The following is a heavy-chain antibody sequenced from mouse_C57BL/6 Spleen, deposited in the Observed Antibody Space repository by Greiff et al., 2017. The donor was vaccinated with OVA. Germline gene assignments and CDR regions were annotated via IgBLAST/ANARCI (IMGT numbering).Heavy chain of an antibody. CDR3: ARLANWGIYWYFDV. V-gene: IGHV3-5*01. CDR2: IYYSGTN. CDR1: GISITTGNYR. J-gene: IGHJ1*03. D-gene: IGHD4-1*01. Sequence: EVKLQESGPGLVKPSQTVFLTCTVTGISITTGNYRWSWIRQFPGNKLEWIGYIYYSGTNTYNPSLTSRTTITSDTPKNQFFLEMNSLTAEDTATYYCARLANWGIYWYFDVWGTRATVTVSS.